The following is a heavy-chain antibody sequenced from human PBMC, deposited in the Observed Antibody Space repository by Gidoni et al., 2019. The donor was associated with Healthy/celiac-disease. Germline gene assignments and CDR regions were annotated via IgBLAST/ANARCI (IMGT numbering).Heavy chain of an antibody. CDR2: ISGSGGST. V-gene: IGHV3-23*01. J-gene: IGHJ6*02. D-gene: IGHD2-15*01. CDR1: VFTFSSYA. CDR3: AKVGIVVVPSAGMDV. Sequence: EVQLLESGGGLVQPGGSLRLSCAASVFTFSSYAMSWVRQAPGKGLEWVSAISGSGGSTYYANTVKGRFPISRDNSKNTLYLQMNSLRAEDTAVYYCAKVGIVVVPSAGMDVWGQGTTVTVSS.